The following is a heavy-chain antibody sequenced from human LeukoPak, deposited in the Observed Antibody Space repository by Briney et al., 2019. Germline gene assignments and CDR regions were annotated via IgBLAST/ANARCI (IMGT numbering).Heavy chain of an antibody. CDR1: GGSVISEHYC. CDR3: AKLPTGFPNWFDP. Sequence: SETLSLTCTVSGGSVISEHYCWGWVRQSPGQGLEWIASVHFNGHTYSNPSLSSRVTMSIDTSKNQFSLKLTSLTATDTAVYYCAKLPTGFPNWFDPWGQGTRVTVSS. D-gene: IGHD3-10*01. V-gene: IGHV4-39*01. CDR2: VHFNGHT. J-gene: IGHJ5*02.